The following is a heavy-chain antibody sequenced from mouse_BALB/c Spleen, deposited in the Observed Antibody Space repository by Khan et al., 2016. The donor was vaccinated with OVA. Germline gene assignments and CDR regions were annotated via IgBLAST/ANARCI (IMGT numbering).Heavy chain of an antibody. CDR2: IYPSDSYT. D-gene: IGHD1-1*02. CDR1: GYTFTNYW. CDR3: TREGGYGSSFAY. J-gene: IGHJ3*01. V-gene: IGHV1-69*02. Sequence: QVQLQQPGTELVRPGASVKLSCKASGYTFTNYWINWVKQRPGQGLEWIGNIYPSDSYTNYNQKFKDKATLTVDKSSSTASMQLNSPTSEDSAVYYCTREGGYGSSFAYWGQGTLVTGSA.